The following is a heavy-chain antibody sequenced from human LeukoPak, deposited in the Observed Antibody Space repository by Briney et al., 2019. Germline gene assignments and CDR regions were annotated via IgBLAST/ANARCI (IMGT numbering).Heavy chain of an antibody. CDR3: ARDSDVVRRNNGMDV. J-gene: IGHJ6*04. Sequence: GASVKVSCKASGYTFTSYGISWVRQAPGQGLEWMGWISAYNDNTNYAQKLQGRVTMTTDTSTSTAYMELRSLRADDTAVYYCARDSDVVRRNNGMDVWGRGTTVTVSS. V-gene: IGHV1-18*04. D-gene: IGHD3-10*01. CDR2: ISAYNDNT. CDR1: GYTFTSYG.